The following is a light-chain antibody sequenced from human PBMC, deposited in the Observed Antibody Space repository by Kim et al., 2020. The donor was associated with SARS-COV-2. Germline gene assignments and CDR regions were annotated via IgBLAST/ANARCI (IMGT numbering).Light chain of an antibody. J-gene: IGLJ1*01. V-gene: IGLV1-44*01. CDR3: AAWDDSLSGLV. CDR1: SSNIGSNT. CDR2: TNN. Sequence: QPVLTQPPSASGTPGQRVTISCSGSSSNIGSNTVNWYQQLPGTAPKLLIYTNNQRPSGVPDRFSGSKSGTSASLAISGLQSEDEADYCCAAWDDSLSGLVFGTGTKVTVL.